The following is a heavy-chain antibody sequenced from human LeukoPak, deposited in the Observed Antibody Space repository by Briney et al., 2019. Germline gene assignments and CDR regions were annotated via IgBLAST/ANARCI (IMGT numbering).Heavy chain of an antibody. Sequence: GGALRLSCAACGCTVSSYRRNWVRQAPGKGLEWVSSISSSSSYIYYADSVKGRFTISRDNAKNSLYLQMNSLRAEDTAVYYCARRAWNDGLYYYYYYMDVWGKGTTVNVSS. CDR2: ISSSSSYI. CDR1: GCTVSSYR. CDR3: ARRAWNDGLYYYYYYMDV. V-gene: IGHV3-21*01. D-gene: IGHD1-1*01. J-gene: IGHJ6*03.